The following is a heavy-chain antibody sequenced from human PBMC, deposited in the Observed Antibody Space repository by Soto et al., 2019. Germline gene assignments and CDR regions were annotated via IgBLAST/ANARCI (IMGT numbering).Heavy chain of an antibody. CDR3: ARDERIAVAGTDN. D-gene: IGHD6-19*01. V-gene: IGHV3-30-3*01. CDR1: GISFPSYA. Sequence: QVQLVESGGGVVQPGRSLRLSCVVSGISFPSYAMHWVRLTPGKGLEWVAVMSAHGDKEYYADSVKGRFSISRDNSKNTVYLQMNTLGAEDTALYYCARDERIAVAGTDNWGQGTLVTVTS. CDR2: MSAHGDKE. J-gene: IGHJ4*02.